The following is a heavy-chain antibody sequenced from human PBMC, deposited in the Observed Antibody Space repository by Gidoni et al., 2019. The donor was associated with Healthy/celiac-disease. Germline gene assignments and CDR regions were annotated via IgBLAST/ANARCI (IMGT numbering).Heavy chain of an antibody. J-gene: IGHJ6*02. D-gene: IGHD2-15*01. CDR3: ATPSGGSAGGSYYYYGMDV. CDR2: IYYSGST. V-gene: IGHV4-59*08. CDR1: GGSISSYY. Sequence: QVQLQESGPGLVTPSETLSLTCTVSGGSISSYYWSWIRQPPGKGLEWIGYIYYSGSTNYNPSLKSRVTISVDTSKNQFSLKLSSVTAADTAVYYCATPSGGSAGGSYYYYGMDVWGQGTTVTVSS.